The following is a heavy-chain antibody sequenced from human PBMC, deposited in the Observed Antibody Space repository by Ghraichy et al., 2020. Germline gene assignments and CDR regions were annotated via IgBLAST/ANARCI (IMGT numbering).Heavy chain of an antibody. CDR1: GYTFTGYY. Sequence: ASVKVSCKASGYTFTGYYMHWVRQAPGQGLEWMGWINPNSGGTNYAQKFQGRVTMTRDTSISTAYMELSRLRSDDTAVYYCARAARLVAVAGTHNWFDPWGQGTLVTVSS. CDR3: ARAARLVAVAGTHNWFDP. D-gene: IGHD6-19*01. J-gene: IGHJ5*02. V-gene: IGHV1-2*02. CDR2: INPNSGGT.